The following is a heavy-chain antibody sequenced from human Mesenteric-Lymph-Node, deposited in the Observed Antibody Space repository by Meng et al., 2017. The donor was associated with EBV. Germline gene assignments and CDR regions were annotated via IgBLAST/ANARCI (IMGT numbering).Heavy chain of an antibody. V-gene: IGHV4-61*01. D-gene: IGHD4-17*01. CDR2: ISYSGST. CDR1: GGSVSSGSYY. CDR3: ARDNGDYVSDP. J-gene: IGHJ5*02. Sequence: QGQLQESGPGLVKPLETLSLTCTVSGGSVSSGSYYWNWIRQPPGKGLEWIGYISYSGSTKYNPSLKSRVTISVDTSKNQFSLKLSSVTAADTAVYYCARDNGDYVSDPWGQGTLVTVSS.